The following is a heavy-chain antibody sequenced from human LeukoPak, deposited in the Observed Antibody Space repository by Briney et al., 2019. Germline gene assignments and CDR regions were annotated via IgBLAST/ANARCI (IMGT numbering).Heavy chain of an antibody. J-gene: IGHJ4*02. CDR2: IKPKSGGT. CDR1: GSTFTVYY. Sequence: CASVKVSCNASGSTFTVYYMHLVRHPPGQGLEWMGWIKPKSGGTNYAQKLKGRVTMSRATSISTAYMELSRLRSDDTAVHYCARETDVRYCCVGYWGQGTLVTVSS. V-gene: IGHV1-2*02. CDR3: ARETDVRYCCVGY. D-gene: IGHD2-21*01.